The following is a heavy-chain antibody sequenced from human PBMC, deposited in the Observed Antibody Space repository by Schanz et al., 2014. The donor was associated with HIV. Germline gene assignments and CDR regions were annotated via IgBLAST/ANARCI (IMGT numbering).Heavy chain of an antibody. Sequence: EVQLLDSGGGLVQPGGSLRLSCVASGFTFNNYAMTWVRQAPGKGLEWVSSISGSGDRTYYAESVRGRVTISRDNSKNILYLQMNNLRAEDTAVYYCARDRLHPGNGMDVWGQGTTVTVSS. J-gene: IGHJ6*02. CDR1: GFTFNNYA. D-gene: IGHD4-4*01. V-gene: IGHV3-23*01. CDR2: ISGSGDRT. CDR3: ARDRLHPGNGMDV.